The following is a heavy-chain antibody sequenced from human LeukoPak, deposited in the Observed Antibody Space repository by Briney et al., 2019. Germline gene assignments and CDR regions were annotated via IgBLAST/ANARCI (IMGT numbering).Heavy chain of an antibody. Sequence: SETLSLTCTVSVGSISSSSYYWGWIRQPPGKGLEWIGSIYYSGSTYYNPSLKSRVTISVDTSKNQFSLKLSSVTAADTAVYYCARGSRYYYDSSGYGAFDIWGQGTMVTVSS. CDR2: IYYSGST. D-gene: IGHD3-22*01. CDR3: ARGSRYYYDSSGYGAFDI. J-gene: IGHJ3*02. V-gene: IGHV4-39*07. CDR1: VGSISSSSYY.